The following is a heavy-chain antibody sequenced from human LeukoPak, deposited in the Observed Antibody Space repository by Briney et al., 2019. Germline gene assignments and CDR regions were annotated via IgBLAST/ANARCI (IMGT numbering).Heavy chain of an antibody. CDR2: ISAYNGNT. Sequence: GASVKVSCKASGYTFTSYGISWVRQAPGQGLEWMGWISAYNGNTNYAQKLQGRVTMTTDTSTSTAYMELRSLRSDGTAVYYCVIFGVVMVDAFDIWGQGTMVTVSS. CDR1: GYTFTSYG. V-gene: IGHV1-18*01. D-gene: IGHD3-3*01. CDR3: VIFGVVMVDAFDI. J-gene: IGHJ3*02.